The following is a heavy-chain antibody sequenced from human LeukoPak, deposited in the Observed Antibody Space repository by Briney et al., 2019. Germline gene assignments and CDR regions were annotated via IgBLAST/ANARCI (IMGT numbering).Heavy chain of an antibody. V-gene: IGHV1-18*01. D-gene: IGHD3-10*01. CDR1: GYTFTSYG. Sequence: ASVKVSCKASGYTFTSYGISWVRQAPGQGLEWMGWISAYNGNTNYAQKLQGRVTMTTDTSTSTAYMELRSLRSDDTAVYYCAREPMYYYGSGSYYNLYYYYYGMDVWGQGTTVTVSS. J-gene: IGHJ6*02. CDR2: ISAYNGNT. CDR3: AREPMYYYGSGSYYNLYYYYYGMDV.